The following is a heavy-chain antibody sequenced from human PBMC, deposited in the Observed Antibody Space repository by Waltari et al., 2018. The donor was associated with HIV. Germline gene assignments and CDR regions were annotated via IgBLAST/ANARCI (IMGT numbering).Heavy chain of an antibody. CDR3: ARLGDRGFDP. Sequence: EVQLVESGGGLVQPGGSLRLSCAASGFTPSSYSMNWVRQAPGKGREWVCYIGSGSSTRYYADSVKGRFTISRDKAKNSLYLQMNSLRAEDTAVYYWARLGDRGFDPWGQGTLVTVSS. J-gene: IGHJ5*02. CDR2: IGSGSSTR. D-gene: IGHD3-10*01. V-gene: IGHV3-48*01. CDR1: GFTPSSYS.